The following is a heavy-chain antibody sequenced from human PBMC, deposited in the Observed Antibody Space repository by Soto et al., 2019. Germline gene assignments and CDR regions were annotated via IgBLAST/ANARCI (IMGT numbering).Heavy chain of an antibody. CDR1: GYRFTSYW. Sequence: GESLKISCKGSGYRFTSYWIGWVRQKSGKGLEWMGIIYSGDSDTRYSPSFQGQVTMSAEKSITTAYLQWSSLKASDTAMYYCARHEAELVLESDYWGQGTLVTVSS. V-gene: IGHV5-51*01. CDR3: ARHEAELVLESDY. J-gene: IGHJ4*02. CDR2: IYSGDSDT. D-gene: IGHD6-13*01.